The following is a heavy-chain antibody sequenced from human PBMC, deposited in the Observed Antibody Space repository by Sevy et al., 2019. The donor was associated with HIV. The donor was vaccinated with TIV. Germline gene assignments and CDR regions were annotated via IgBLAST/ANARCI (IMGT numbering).Heavy chain of an antibody. Sequence: SETLSLTCSVSGGPISSYYWSWIRQPPGKRLEWIGYIHYSGSTNYNPSLNSRLTISVDTSKNQFSLRLTSVTAADTALYYGTRAPPVRSGDDSLNWFDPWGQGILVTVSS. J-gene: IGHJ5*02. V-gene: IGHV4-59*01. CDR1: GGPISSYY. CDR3: TRAPPVRSGDDSLNWFDP. D-gene: IGHD5-12*01. CDR2: IHYSGST.